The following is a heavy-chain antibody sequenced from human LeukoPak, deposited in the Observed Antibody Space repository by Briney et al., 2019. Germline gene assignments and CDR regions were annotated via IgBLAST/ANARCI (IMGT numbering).Heavy chain of an antibody. CDR2: ISYDGSNK. CDR3: AKDGDTAMVSSYYGMDV. D-gene: IGHD5-18*01. CDR1: GFTSSSYG. Sequence: PGRSLRLSCAASGFTSSSYGMHWVRQAPGKGLEWVAVISYDGSNKYYADSVKGRFTISRDNSKNTLYLQMNSLRAEDTAVYYCAKDGDTAMVSSYYGMDVWGKGTTVTVSS. V-gene: IGHV3-30*18. J-gene: IGHJ6*04.